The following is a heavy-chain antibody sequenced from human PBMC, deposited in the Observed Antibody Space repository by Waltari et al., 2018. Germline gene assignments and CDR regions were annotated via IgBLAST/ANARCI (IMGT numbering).Heavy chain of an antibody. V-gene: IGHV3-7*01. Sequence: ELQLVESGGGLVQPGRSLQLSCSASGFVFNNYGMCWVRQAPGKGLEWVANINQYGSEEHYVDSAKGRFTISRDNAKNAVYLQMNSLSAGDTSVYYCARGDSWAFDIWGQGTMVTVAS. D-gene: IGHD4-4*01. CDR1: GFVFNNYG. J-gene: IGHJ3*02. CDR3: ARGDSWAFDI. CDR2: INQYGSEE.